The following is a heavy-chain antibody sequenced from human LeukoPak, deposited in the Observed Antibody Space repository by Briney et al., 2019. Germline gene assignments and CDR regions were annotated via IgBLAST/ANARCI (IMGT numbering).Heavy chain of an antibody. CDR2: IKQDGSDT. CDR3: ANLWEMGY. Sequence: GGSPRLSCAASGFTFSDYWMAWVRQAPGKGLEWVANIKQDGSDTYYVDSVRGRFTISRDNTKNSLFLQMNSLGVEDTAVYYCANLWEMGYWGQGTLVTVSS. D-gene: IGHD5-24*01. CDR1: GFTFSDYW. V-gene: IGHV3-7*01. J-gene: IGHJ4*02.